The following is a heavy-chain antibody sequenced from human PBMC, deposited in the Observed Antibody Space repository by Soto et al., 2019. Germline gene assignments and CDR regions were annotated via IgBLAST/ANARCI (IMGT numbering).Heavy chain of an antibody. Sequence: GGSLRLSCSVSGFRFNDYTMHWVRQAPGKGLEWVSLISSDGGSAYYAASVKGRFVISRDNHKNSLYLEMSSLRPEDSAFYHCAKDSSAHFPVAGTSVGWCDPWGPGTLVTVSS. D-gene: IGHD6-19*01. CDR1: GFRFNDYT. V-gene: IGHV3-43*01. CDR2: ISSDGGSA. CDR3: AKDSSAHFPVAGTSVGWCDP. J-gene: IGHJ5*02.